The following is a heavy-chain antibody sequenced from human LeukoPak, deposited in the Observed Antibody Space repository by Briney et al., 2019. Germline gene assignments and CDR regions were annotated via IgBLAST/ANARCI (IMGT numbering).Heavy chain of an antibody. CDR2: ISYDGSNK. D-gene: IGHD6-13*01. CDR1: GFTFSSYA. V-gene: IGHV3-30-3*01. CDR3: ARDGSQSGIQD. J-gene: IGHJ4*02. Sequence: GRSLRLSCAASGFTFSSYAMHWVRQAPGKGLEWVAVISYDGSNKYYADSVKGRFTISRDNSKNTLYLQMNSLRAEDTAVYYCARDGSQSGIQDWGQGTLVTVSS.